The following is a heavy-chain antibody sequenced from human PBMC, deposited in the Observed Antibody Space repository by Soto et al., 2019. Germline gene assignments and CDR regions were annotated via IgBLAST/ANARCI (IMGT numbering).Heavy chain of an antibody. Sequence: QVQLVQSGAEVKKPGASVKVSCKASGYTFTSYDINWVRQATGQGLEWMGWMNPNSGNTGYAQKLQGRVTMTRNTSKSPAYMKLGSLRSEDTAVYYCAMAYLYCMDVWGQETKVTLSS. CDR2: MNPNSGNT. CDR1: GYTFTSYD. V-gene: IGHV1-8*01. J-gene: IGHJ6*02. CDR3: AMAYLYCMDV.